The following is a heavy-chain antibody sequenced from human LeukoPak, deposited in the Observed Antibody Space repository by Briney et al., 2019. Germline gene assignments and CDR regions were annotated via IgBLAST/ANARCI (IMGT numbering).Heavy chain of an antibody. D-gene: IGHD3-22*01. J-gene: IGHJ4*02. CDR3: ARDKAQYDSSGYSLRY. CDR1: GFTFSSYS. CDR2: ISSSSSYI. Sequence: GGSLRLSCAASGFTFSSYSMNWVRQAPGKGLEWVSSISSSSSYIYYADPVKGRFTISRDNAKNSLYLQMNSLRAEDTAVYYCARDKAQYDSSGYSLRYWGQGTLVTVSS. V-gene: IGHV3-21*01.